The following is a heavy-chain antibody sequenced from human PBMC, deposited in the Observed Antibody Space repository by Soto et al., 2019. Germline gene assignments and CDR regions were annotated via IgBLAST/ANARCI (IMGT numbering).Heavy chain of an antibody. Sequence: EVQLVESGGGVVQPGGSLRLSCTASGFNFGDYTMHWVRQAPEKGMEWVSLITWDGINIEYADSVRGRFTISRDNSKNSLHLQMNGLRHEDTAFYYCAKDGIAWHWGQGTLVSVSS. J-gene: IGHJ4*02. CDR2: ITWDGINI. CDR3: AKDGIAWH. CDR1: GFNFGDYT. V-gene: IGHV3-43*01. D-gene: IGHD2-15*01.